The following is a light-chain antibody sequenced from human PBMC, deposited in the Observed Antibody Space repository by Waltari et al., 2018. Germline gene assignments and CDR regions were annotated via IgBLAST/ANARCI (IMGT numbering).Light chain of an antibody. CDR3: MQALESPRT. J-gene: IGKJ1*01. CDR2: LGS. CDR1: QSLLHRNGYNY. V-gene: IGKV2-28*01. Sequence: DIVMTQSQLSLSVTPGEPASISCRSSQSLLHRNGYNYLDWYLQKPGQSPQLLIYLGSNRASGVPDRFSGSGSGTDFTLKISRVETEDVGVYYCMQALESPRTFGQGTKVEIK.